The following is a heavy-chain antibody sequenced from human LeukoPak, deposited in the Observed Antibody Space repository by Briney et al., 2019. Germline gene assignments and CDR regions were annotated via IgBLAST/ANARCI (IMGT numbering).Heavy chain of an antibody. CDR1: GGSFSGYY. V-gene: IGHV4-39*01. CDR3: ATWAGTTYSSGWNPPLDY. J-gene: IGHJ4*02. CDR2: IYYSGST. Sequence: SETLSLTCAVYGGSFSGYYWGWIRQPPGKGLEWIGSIYYSGSTYYNPSLKSRVTISVDTSKNQFSLKLTSVTAADTAVYYCATWAGTTYSSGWNPPLDYWGQGTLVTVSS. D-gene: IGHD6-19*01.